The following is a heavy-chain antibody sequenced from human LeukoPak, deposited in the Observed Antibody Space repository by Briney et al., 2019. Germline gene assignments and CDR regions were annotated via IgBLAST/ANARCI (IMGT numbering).Heavy chain of an antibody. V-gene: IGHV3-30-3*01. D-gene: IGHD5-18*01. CDR1: GFTFSSYA. CDR2: ISYDGSNK. J-gene: IGHJ4*02. CDR3: ARDRGYSYGYLY. Sequence: PGGSLRLSCAASGFTFSSYAMSWVRQAPGKGLEWVAVISYDGSNKYYADSVKGRFTISRDNSKNTLYLQMNSLRAEDTAVYYCARDRGYSYGYLYWGQGTLVTVSS.